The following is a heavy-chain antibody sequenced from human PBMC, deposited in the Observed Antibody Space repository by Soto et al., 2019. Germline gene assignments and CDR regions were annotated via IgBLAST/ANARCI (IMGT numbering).Heavy chain of an antibody. CDR2: ISAYNGNT. D-gene: IGHD2-15*01. CDR3: ARGQGLGYCSGGSCYSGAGGYFDY. V-gene: IGHV1-18*01. CDR1: GYTFTSYG. J-gene: IGHJ4*02. Sequence: QVQLVQSGAEVKKPGASVKVSCKASGYTFTSYGISWVRQAPGQGLEWMGWISAYNGNTNYAQKLQGRVTMTTDTSPSTAYMELRSLRSDDTAVYYCARGQGLGYCSGGSCYSGAGGYFDYWGQGTLVTVSS.